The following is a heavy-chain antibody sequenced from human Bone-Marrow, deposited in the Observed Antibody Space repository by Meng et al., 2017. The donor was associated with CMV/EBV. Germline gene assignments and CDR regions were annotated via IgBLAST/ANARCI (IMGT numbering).Heavy chain of an antibody. J-gene: IGHJ4*02. D-gene: IGHD4-11*01. CDR3: ARDEPRVSYFDY. V-gene: IGHV1-69*10. Sequence: SVKVSCKASGGTFSSYAISWVRQAPGQGLEWMGGSIPILGIANYAQKFQGRVTITADKSTSTAYMELSSLRSEDTAVYYCARDEPRVSYFDYWVQGTLVPVST. CDR2: SIPILGIA. CDR1: GGTFSSYA.